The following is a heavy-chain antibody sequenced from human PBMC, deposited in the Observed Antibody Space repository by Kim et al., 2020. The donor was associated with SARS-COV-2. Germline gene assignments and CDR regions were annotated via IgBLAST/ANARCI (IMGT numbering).Heavy chain of an antibody. Sequence: SETLSLTCTVSGGSISSSSYYWGWIRQPPGKGLEWIGSIYYSGSTYYNPSLKSRVTISVDTSKNQFSLKLSSVTAADTAVYYCARLPTALGYYDILTGYSMPFDYWGQGTLVTVSS. D-gene: IGHD3-9*01. CDR1: GGSISSSSYY. J-gene: IGHJ4*02. CDR2: IYYSGST. V-gene: IGHV4-39*01. CDR3: ARLPTALGYYDILTGYSMPFDY.